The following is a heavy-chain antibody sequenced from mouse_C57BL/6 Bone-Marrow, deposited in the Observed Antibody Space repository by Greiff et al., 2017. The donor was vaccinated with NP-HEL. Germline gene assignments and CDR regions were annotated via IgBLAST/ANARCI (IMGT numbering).Heavy chain of an antibody. CDR3: AVPFDGYYGAY. Sequence: EVKLQQSGPELVKPGASVKMSCKASGYTFTDYNMHWVKQSHGKSLEWIGYINPNNGGTSYNQKFKGKATLTVNKSSSTAYMELRSLTSEDSAVYYCAVPFDGYYGAYWGQGTLVTVSA. CDR2: INPNNGGT. V-gene: IGHV1-22*01. D-gene: IGHD2-3*01. J-gene: IGHJ3*01. CDR1: GYTFTDYN.